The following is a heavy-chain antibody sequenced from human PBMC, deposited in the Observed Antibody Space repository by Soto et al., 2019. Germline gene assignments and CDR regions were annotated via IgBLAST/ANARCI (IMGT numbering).Heavy chain of an antibody. D-gene: IGHD3-10*01. Sequence: EVQLLESGGGLVQPGGSLRLSCAASGFTFISYAMNWVRQAPGKGLQWVSAISGGGDATFYAASVKGRFTISRDNSRNTVTLQMTSLGADDTAVYYCARKVPGSTTRPDYWYFDLWGRGTLVTVSS. CDR1: GFTFISYA. CDR3: ARKVPGSTTRPDYWYFDL. V-gene: IGHV3-23*01. CDR2: ISGGGDAT. J-gene: IGHJ2*01.